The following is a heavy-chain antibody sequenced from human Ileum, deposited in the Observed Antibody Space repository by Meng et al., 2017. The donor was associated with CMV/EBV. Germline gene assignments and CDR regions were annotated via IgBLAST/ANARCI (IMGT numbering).Heavy chain of an antibody. CDR2: IFATGTT. CDR3: ARDRFDP. V-gene: IGHV4-4*07. Sequence: QVQLQESGLGLVKPSETPSLTCTVSGASLHDYSWSWIRQPAGKGLEWIGRIFATGTTNYNPSLKSRVTMSVDTSKNQFSLKLTSVTAADTAVYFCARDRFDPWGQGALVTVSS. J-gene: IGHJ5*02. CDR1: GASLHDYS.